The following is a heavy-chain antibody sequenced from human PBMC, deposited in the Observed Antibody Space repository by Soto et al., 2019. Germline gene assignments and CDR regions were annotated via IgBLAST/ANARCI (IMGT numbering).Heavy chain of an antibody. J-gene: IGHJ3*02. D-gene: IGHD1-1*01. V-gene: IGHV1-2*04. CDR2: INHNSGGT. CDR1: GYTFTGYY. Sequence: ASVKVSCKASGYTFTGYYMHWVRQAPGQGLEWMGWINHNSGGTNYAQKFQGWVTMTRDTSISTAYMELSRLRSDDTAVYYCARDRYEGAFDAFDIWGQGTMVTVSS. CDR3: ARDRYEGAFDAFDI.